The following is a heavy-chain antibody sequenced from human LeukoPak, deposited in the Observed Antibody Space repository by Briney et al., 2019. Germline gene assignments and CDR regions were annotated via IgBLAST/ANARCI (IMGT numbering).Heavy chain of an antibody. CDR2: IRSKAYGGTT. Sequence: GGSLRLSCTASGFTFGDYAMSWVRQAPGKGLEWVGFIRSKAYGGTTEYAASVKGRFTISRDDSKSIAYLQMNSLKTEDTAVYYRTSVVVVAATRADYWGQGTLVTVSS. D-gene: IGHD2-15*01. J-gene: IGHJ4*02. CDR1: GFTFGDYA. V-gene: IGHV3-49*04. CDR3: TSVVVVAATRADY.